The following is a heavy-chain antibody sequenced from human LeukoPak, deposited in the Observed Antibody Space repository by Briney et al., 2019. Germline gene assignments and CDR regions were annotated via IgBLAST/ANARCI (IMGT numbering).Heavy chain of an antibody. CDR3: ASEGTGTTPSGNYYGMDV. CDR2: MNPNSGNT. V-gene: IGHV1-8*01. Sequence: ASVKVSCKASGYTFTSYDINWVRQATGQGLEWMGWMNPNSGNTGYAQKFQGRVTMTRNTSISTAFMELSSLRSEDTAVYYCASEGTGTTPSGNYYGMDVWGQGTTVTVSS. J-gene: IGHJ6*02. D-gene: IGHD1-1*01. CDR1: GYTFTSYD.